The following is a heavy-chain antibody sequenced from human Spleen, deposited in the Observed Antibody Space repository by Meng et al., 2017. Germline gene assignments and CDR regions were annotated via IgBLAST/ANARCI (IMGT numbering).Heavy chain of an antibody. CDR2: INPNSGGT. CDR3: ARDEDISAAGKLFGDY. Sequence: ASVKVSCKASGYTFTDYYMHWLRQAPGQGLEWMGRINPNSGGTNYAQKFQARVTMTRDTSISTAYMELSRLRSDDTAVYYCARDEDISAAGKLFGDYWGQGTLVTVSS. D-gene: IGHD6-13*01. V-gene: IGHV1-2*06. CDR1: GYTFTDYY. J-gene: IGHJ4*02.